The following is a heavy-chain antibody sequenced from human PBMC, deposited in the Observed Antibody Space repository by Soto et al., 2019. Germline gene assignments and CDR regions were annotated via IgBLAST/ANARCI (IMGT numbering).Heavy chain of an antibody. CDR1: GYTFTSYD. CDR2: MNPNSGNT. D-gene: IGHD5-12*01. Sequence: GASVKVSCKASGYTFTSYDINWVRQATGQGLEWMGWMNPNSGNTGYAQKFQGRVTMTRNTSISTAYMELSSLRSEDTAVYYCARENGVATILRQYYYYMYVWGKGTTVTVSS. V-gene: IGHV1-8*01. CDR3: ARENGVATILRQYYYYMYV. J-gene: IGHJ6*03.